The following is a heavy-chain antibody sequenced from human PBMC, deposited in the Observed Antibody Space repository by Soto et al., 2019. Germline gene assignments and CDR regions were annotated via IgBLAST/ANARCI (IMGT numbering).Heavy chain of an antibody. Sequence: GGSLRLSCAASGFVFSDFQFNWVRQAPGGGLEWLSSIAGTSAFTEYAESIEGRFTISRDNPNKLLFLHMDNLRPEDTAVYYCARDNLAFQGAFDLWGQGTLVTVSS. CDR3: ARDNLAFQGAFDL. CDR1: GFVFSDFQ. CDR2: IAGTSAFT. J-gene: IGHJ4*02. D-gene: IGHD3-16*01. V-gene: IGHV3-21*01.